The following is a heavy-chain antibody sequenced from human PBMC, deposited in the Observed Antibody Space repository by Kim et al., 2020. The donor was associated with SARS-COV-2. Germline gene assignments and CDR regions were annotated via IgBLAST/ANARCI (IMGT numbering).Heavy chain of an antibody. Sequence: ADSVKGRFTISRDNSKNTLYLQMNSLRAEDTAVYYCARDGGYSSGWYGDYWGQGTLVTVSS. J-gene: IGHJ4*02. D-gene: IGHD6-19*01. CDR3: ARDGGYSSGWYGDY. V-gene: IGHV3-66*01.